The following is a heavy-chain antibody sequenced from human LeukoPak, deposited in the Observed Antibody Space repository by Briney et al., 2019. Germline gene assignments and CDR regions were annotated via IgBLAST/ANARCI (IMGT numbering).Heavy chain of an antibody. V-gene: IGHV1-46*01. J-gene: IGHJ5*02. Sequence: GASVKVSCKASGYTFTSYYMHWVRQAPGQGLEWMGIINPSGGSTSYAQKFQGRVTMTRDTSISTAYMELSRLRSDDTAVYYCARGIAAAGSGGDWFDPWGQGTLVTVSS. CDR3: ARGIAAAGSGGDWFDP. CDR1: GYTFTSYY. CDR2: INPSGGST. D-gene: IGHD6-13*01.